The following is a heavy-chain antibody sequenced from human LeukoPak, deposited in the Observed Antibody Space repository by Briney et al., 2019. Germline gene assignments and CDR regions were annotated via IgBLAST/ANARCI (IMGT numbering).Heavy chain of an antibody. J-gene: IGHJ3*02. D-gene: IGHD3-22*01. Sequence: PGGSLRLSCAGSGFTFKSYAISWVRQAPGKGLEWVSAISGSGATTSYADSVKGRFTISRDNSKNTLCLQMNNLRAEDTAVYYCAKQMIVVVRGENDAFDIWGQGTMVTVSS. V-gene: IGHV3-23*01. CDR1: GFTFKSYA. CDR3: AKQMIVVVRGENDAFDI. CDR2: ISGSGATT.